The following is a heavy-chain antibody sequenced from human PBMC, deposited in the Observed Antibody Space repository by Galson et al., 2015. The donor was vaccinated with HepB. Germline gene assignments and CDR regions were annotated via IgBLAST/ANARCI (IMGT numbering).Heavy chain of an antibody. CDR3: ARGFCIGPSCYNWYFDL. Sequence: SLRLSCAASGFIVGTNYMTWVRQAPGKGLEWVSIIYSDSSTNYADSVKGRFTISRDNSKNTLYLEMNSLRAEDTALYYCARGFCIGPSCYNWYFDLWGRGTLVTVSS. CDR1: GFIVGTNY. V-gene: IGHV3-66*01. J-gene: IGHJ2*01. CDR2: IYSDSST. D-gene: IGHD2-2*02.